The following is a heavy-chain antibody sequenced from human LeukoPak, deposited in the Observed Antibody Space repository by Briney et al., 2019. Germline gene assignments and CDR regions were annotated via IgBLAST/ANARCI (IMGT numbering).Heavy chain of an antibody. CDR3: ARGGGLDV. CDR1: GSTFSSCA. V-gene: IGHV3-7*03. J-gene: IGHJ6*02. CDR2: INHNGNVN. D-gene: IGHD3-16*01. Sequence: PGGSLRLSCAASGSTFSSCAMSWVRQAPGKGLEWVASINHNGNVNYYVDSVKGRFTISRDNAENSLYLQMSNLRAEDTAVYFCARGGGLDVWGQGATVTVSS.